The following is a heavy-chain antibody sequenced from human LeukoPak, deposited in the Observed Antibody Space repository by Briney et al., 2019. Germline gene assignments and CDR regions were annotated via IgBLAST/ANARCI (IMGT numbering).Heavy chain of an antibody. CDR1: GHRFTIYW. Sequence: AGESLKISCKGSGHRFTIYWIAWLRQMPGKGLEWMGIIHPGDSDTRYSPSFQGQATISADKSISTAYLQWSSLKASDTAMYYCARHGRLGELDPFDPWGQGTLVTVSS. V-gene: IGHV5-51*01. CDR2: IHPGDSDT. CDR3: ARHGRLGELDPFDP. J-gene: IGHJ5*02. D-gene: IGHD3-16*01.